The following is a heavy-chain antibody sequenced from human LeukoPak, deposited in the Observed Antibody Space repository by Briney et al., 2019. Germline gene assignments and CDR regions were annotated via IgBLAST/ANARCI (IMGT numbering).Heavy chain of an antibody. V-gene: IGHV4-4*02. CDR2: ISLSGLT. Sequence: GSLRPSCAASGFTFSSYGMHWVRQPPGQGLEWIGEISLSGLTNYNPSLKSRVTMSLDKSKNHLSLNLTSVTAADTAVYYCSRESGAFSPFGYWGQGTLVTVSS. CDR3: SRESGAFSPFGY. CDR1: GFTFSSYG. D-gene: IGHD1-26*01. J-gene: IGHJ4*02.